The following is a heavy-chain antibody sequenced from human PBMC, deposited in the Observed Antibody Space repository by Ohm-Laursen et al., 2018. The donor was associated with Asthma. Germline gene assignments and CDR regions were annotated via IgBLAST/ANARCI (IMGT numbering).Heavy chain of an antibody. CDR3: ARIGPEWELPGREYSLHH. Sequence: GSLRLSCTASGFTFSSYNMNWVRRAPGKGLEWVSSISSSSSYIYYADSVKGRFTISRDNARNSLYLQMNSLRAEDTALYYCARIGPEWELPGREYSLHHWGEGTLVTVSS. CDR2: ISSSSSYI. CDR1: GFTFSSYN. J-gene: IGHJ1*01. V-gene: IGHV3-21*01. D-gene: IGHD1-26*01.